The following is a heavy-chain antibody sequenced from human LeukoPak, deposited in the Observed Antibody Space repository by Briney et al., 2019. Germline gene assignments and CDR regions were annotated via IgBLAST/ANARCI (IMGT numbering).Heavy chain of an antibody. J-gene: IGHJ6*03. Sequence: SETLSLTCTVSGGSISSSSYYWGWIRQPPGKGLEWIGSIYYSGSTYYNPSLKSRVTISVDTSRNQFSLKLSSVTAADTAVYYCARGTRPAARVIYYYYYMDVWGKGTTVTVSS. CDR2: IYYSGST. D-gene: IGHD6-6*01. CDR1: GGSISSSSYY. CDR3: ARGTRPAARVIYYYYYMDV. V-gene: IGHV4-39*07.